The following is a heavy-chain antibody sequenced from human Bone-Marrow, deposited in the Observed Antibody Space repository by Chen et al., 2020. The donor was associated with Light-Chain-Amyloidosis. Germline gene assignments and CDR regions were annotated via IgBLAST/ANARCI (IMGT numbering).Heavy chain of an antibody. J-gene: IGHJ4*02. V-gene: IGHV5-51*01. Sequence: GYTFPNYWIGWVRQMPGKGLEWIGVIYPDDSDARYSPSFEGQVTISADKSITTAYLQWRSLKASDTAMYYCARRRDGYNFDYWGQGTLVTVSS. CDR2: IYPDDSDA. CDR1: GYTFPNYW. CDR3: ARRRDGYNFDY. D-gene: IGHD5-12*01.